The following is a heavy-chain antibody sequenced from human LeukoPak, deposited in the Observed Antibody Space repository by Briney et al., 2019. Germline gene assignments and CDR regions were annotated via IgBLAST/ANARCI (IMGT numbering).Heavy chain of an antibody. CDR3: AKVIGSSGGYFDY. J-gene: IGHJ4*02. CDR2: ISYDGSNK. V-gene: IGHV3-30*18. CDR1: GFTFSSYG. D-gene: IGHD1-26*01. Sequence: GGSLRLSCAASGFTFSSYGMHWVRQAPGKGLEWVAVISYDGSNKYYADSVKGRFTISRDNSKNTLYLQMNSLRAEDTAVYYCAKVIGSSGGYFDYWGQGTLVTASS.